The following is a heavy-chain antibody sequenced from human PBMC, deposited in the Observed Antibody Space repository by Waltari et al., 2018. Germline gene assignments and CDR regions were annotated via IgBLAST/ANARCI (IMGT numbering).Heavy chain of an antibody. CDR1: GYTFIDYY. Sequence: EVQLGQSGAEVKKPGATVKISCTASGYTFIDYYMHWVQQAPGKGLQWMGRIDPEDGKTIYAEKFQGRVTITADRSTDTVYMELIRLTSDDTAMYYCARTTTLKSLDYWGQGTLVTVSS. D-gene: IGHD1-1*01. V-gene: IGHV1-69-2*01. CDR3: ARTTTLKSLDY. J-gene: IGHJ4*02. CDR2: IDPEDGKT.